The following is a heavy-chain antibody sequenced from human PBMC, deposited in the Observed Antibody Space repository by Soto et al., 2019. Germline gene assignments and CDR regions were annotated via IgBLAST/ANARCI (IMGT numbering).Heavy chain of an antibody. CDR2: IIPIFGTA. J-gene: IGHJ6*02. CDR3: ASSTTVTTLAYYYYYGMDV. CDR1: GGTFSSYA. Sequence: GASVKVSCKASGGTFSSYAISWVRQAPGQGLEWMGGIIPIFGTANYAQKFQGRVTITADESTSTAYMELSSLRSEDTAVYYCASSTTVTTLAYYYYYGMDVWGQGTTVTVS. D-gene: IGHD4-17*01. V-gene: IGHV1-69*13.